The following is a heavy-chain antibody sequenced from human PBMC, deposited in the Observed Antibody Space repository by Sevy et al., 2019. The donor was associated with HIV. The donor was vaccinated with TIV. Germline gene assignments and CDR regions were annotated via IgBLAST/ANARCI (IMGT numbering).Heavy chain of an antibody. CDR1: GFSLSTSEVG. V-gene: IGHV2-5*02. CDR2: IYGDDHK. J-gene: IGHJ5*02. CDR3: AHGRRYCGYITCYMAWFDP. D-gene: IGHD2-21*01. Sequence: SGPTLVNPTQTLTLTCTFSGFSLSTSEVGVGWIRQPPGKALEWLALIYGDDHKHYSPSLKSRLTITKDTSKNQVVLTMTNVDPVDTATYYCAHGRRYCGYITCYMAWFDPWGQGALVTVSS.